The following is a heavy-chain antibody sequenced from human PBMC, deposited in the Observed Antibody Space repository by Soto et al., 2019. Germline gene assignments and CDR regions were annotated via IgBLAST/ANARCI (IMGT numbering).Heavy chain of an antibody. CDR2: IKQDGSEK. V-gene: IGHV3-7*03. Sequence: GGSLRLSCAASGFTFSSYWMSWVRQAPGKGLEWVANIKQDGSEKYYVDSVKGRFTISRDNAKNSLYPQMNSLRAEDTAVYYCARDVGSSPPFDAFDIWGQGTMVTVSS. CDR1: GFTFSSYW. D-gene: IGHD6-6*01. CDR3: ARDVGSSPPFDAFDI. J-gene: IGHJ3*02.